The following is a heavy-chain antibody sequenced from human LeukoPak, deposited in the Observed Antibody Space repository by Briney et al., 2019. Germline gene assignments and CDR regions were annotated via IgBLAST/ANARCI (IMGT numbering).Heavy chain of an antibody. D-gene: IGHD6-13*01. V-gene: IGHV4-39*01. CDR1: GGSISSSSYY. J-gene: IGHJ4*02. CDR3: ARLTTAAGSTFDY. CDR2: IYYSGST. Sequence: SETLSLTCTVSGGSISSSSYYWGWVRQPPGKGLEWIGSIYYSGSTYYNPSLKSRVTISVDTSKNQFSLKLSSVTAADTAVYYCARLTTAAGSTFDYWGQGTLVTVSS.